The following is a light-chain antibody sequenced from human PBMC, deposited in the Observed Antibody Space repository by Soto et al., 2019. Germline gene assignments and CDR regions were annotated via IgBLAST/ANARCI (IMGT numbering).Light chain of an antibody. CDR2: DAS. CDR1: QSISSW. V-gene: IGKV1-5*01. Sequence: DIQMTQSPSTLSASVGDTVTITCRASQSISSWLAWYQQKPGKAPKLLIYDASSLESGVPSRFSGSGSGTEFTLTISSLQPDDFATYYCQQYNSYSGYTFGQGTKLEIK. J-gene: IGKJ2*01. CDR3: QQYNSYSGYT.